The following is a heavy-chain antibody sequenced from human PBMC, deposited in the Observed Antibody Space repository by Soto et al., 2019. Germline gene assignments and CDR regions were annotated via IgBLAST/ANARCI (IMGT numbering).Heavy chain of an antibody. V-gene: IGHV3-9*01. CDR3: AQIGNNYLYYFDS. J-gene: IGHJ4*02. CDR1: GFTFEDFA. CDR2: ISWNGGRI. Sequence: GGSLRLSCAASGFTFEDFAMNWVRQAPGKGPEWVSRISWNGGRIDYADSVKGRFTISRDNAKNALYLQMNSLRPEDTALYYCAQIGNNYLYYFDSSDQTTLLTLSS. D-gene: IGHD4-4*01.